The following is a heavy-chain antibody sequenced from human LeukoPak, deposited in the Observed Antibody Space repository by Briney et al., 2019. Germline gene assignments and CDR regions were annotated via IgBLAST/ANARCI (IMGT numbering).Heavy chain of an antibody. D-gene: IGHD2-21*02. J-gene: IGHJ6*02. V-gene: IGHV3-30-3*01. CDR1: GFTSSSYA. CDR3: ARVGYCGGDCYPPYYYYGMDV. CDR2: ISYDGSNK. Sequence: GGSLRLSCAASGFTSSSYAMHWVRQAPGKGLEWVAVISYDGSNKYYADSVKGRFTISRDNSKNTLYLQMNSLRAEDTAVYYCARVGYCGGDCYPPYYYYGMDVWGQGTTVTVSS.